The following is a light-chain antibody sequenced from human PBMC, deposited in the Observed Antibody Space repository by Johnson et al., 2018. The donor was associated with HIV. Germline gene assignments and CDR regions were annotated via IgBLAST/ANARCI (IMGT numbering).Light chain of an antibody. CDR3: GTWDSSLSAGV. J-gene: IGLJ1*01. CDR1: SSNIGNNY. Sequence: QSVLTQPPSVSAAPGQKVTISCSGSSSNIGNNYVSWYQQLPGTAPKLLIYDNNKRPSGIPDRFSGSKSGTSATLGITGLQTGDEADYYCGTWDSSLSAGVFGPGPKVTDL. V-gene: IGLV1-51*01. CDR2: DNN.